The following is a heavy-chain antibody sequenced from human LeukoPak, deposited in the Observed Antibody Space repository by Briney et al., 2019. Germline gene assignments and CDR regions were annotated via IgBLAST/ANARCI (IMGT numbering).Heavy chain of an antibody. J-gene: IGHJ4*02. CDR3: ARETWAAMSALSFDY. Sequence: SGGSLRLSCAASGFTFSSYWMSWVRQAPGKGLEWVANINQDESKKQYVDSVKGRFTISRDNAKSSLYLQMNSLRAEDTAVYYCARETWAAMSALSFDYWGQGTLVTVSS. CDR1: GFTFSSYW. D-gene: IGHD2-15*01. CDR2: INQDESKK. V-gene: IGHV3-7*01.